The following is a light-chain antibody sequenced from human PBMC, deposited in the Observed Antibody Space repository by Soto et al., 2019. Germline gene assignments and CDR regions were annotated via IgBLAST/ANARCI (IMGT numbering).Light chain of an antibody. CDR1: QSVSSY. V-gene: IGKV3-11*01. CDR3: QQRSNWPSIT. CDR2: DAS. Sequence: EIVLTQSPATLSLSPGERATLSCRASQSVSSYLAWSQQKPGQAPRLLIYDASNRATGIPARFSGVGSGTDFALTISSLEPEDFGVYYCQQRSNWPSITFGQGTRLEIK. J-gene: IGKJ5*01.